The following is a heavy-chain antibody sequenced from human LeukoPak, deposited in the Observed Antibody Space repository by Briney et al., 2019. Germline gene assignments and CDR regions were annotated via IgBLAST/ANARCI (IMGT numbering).Heavy chain of an antibody. CDR1: GFTFSSYD. V-gene: IGHV3-23*01. D-gene: IGHD4-23*01. CDR3: AKKETVVSPGNYFDY. Sequence: QSGGSLRLSCAASGFTFSSYDMNWVRQAPGKGLEWVSAIDYSGSNTYYADSVKGRFTISRDNAKNTLYLQMDSLRAEDTALYYCAKKETVVSPGNYFDYWGQGTLVTVSS. J-gene: IGHJ4*02. CDR2: IDYSGSNT.